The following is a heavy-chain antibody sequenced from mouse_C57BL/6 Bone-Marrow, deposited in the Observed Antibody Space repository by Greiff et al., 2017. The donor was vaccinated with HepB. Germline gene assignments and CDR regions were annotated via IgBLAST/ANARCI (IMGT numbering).Heavy chain of an antibody. CDR3: TVYYGSSPPVAY. J-gene: IGHJ3*01. D-gene: IGHD1-1*01. Sequence: VQLQQSGAELVRPGASVKLSCTASGFNIKDDYMHWVKQRPEQGLEWIGWIDPENGDTEYASKFQGKATITADTSSNTAYLQISSLTSEDTAVYYCTVYYGSSPPVAYWGQGTLVTVSA. CDR1: GFNIKDDY. V-gene: IGHV14-4*01. CDR2: IDPENGDT.